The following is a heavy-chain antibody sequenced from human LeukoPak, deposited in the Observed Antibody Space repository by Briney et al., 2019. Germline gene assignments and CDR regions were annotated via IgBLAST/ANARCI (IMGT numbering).Heavy chain of an antibody. CDR3: VRDLILVWTPGDDFDF. CDR2: INEDATTI. D-gene: IGHD3-16*01. J-gene: IGHJ4*02. V-gene: IGHV3-74*01. CDR1: GFAFSAYW. Sequence: GGSLKLSCAASGFAFSAYWMHWVRQAPGKGLEWVSRINEDATTITYADSVKGRFIISRDNSKKSLYLQMNNLRAEDTAVYYCVRDLILVWTPGDDFDFWGQGTLVIVSS.